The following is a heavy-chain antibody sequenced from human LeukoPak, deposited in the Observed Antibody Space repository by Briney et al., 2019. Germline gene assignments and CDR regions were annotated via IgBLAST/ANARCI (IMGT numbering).Heavy chain of an antibody. CDR1: GESLNSYY. D-gene: IGHD2-15*01. J-gene: IGHJ4*02. CDR3: ARGAWATRLAS. V-gene: IGHV4-34*01. Sequence: PETLSLTCAVYGESLNSYYWSWVRQPPGEGLEWIGEIYEGGTTKYNPSLKSRVAISMVPSKQQFSLRLSSVTAADTAVYYCARGAWATRLASWGLGTPVIVSS. CDR2: IYEGGTT.